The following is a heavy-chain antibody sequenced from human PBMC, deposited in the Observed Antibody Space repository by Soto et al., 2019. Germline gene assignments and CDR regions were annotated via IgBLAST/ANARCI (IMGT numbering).Heavy chain of an antibody. J-gene: IGHJ6*03. D-gene: IGHD3-10*01. Sequence: GGSLRLSCAASGFTFDDYAMHWVRQAPGKGLEWVSGISWNSGSIGYADSVKGRFTISRDNAKNSLYLQMNSLRAEDTALYYCAKGFPPVRSGHHYYYYYYMDVWGKGTTVTVSS. V-gene: IGHV3-9*01. CDR1: GFTFDDYA. CDR2: ISWNSGSI. CDR3: AKGFPPVRSGHHYYYYYYMDV.